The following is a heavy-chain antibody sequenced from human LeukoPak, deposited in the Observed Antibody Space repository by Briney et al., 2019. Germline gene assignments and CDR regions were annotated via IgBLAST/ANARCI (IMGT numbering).Heavy chain of an antibody. V-gene: IGHV1-2*02. CDR2: INPNSGGT. Sequence: ASVKVSCKASGYTFTGYYMHWVRQAPGQGLEWMGWINPNSGGTNYAQKFQGRVTMTRDTSISTAYMELSRLRSGDTAVYYCARWPRSTSCYNYYMDGWGKGNNVHGL. CDR3: ARWPRSTSCYNYYMDG. J-gene: IGHJ6*03. CDR1: GYTFTGYY. D-gene: IGHD2-2*01.